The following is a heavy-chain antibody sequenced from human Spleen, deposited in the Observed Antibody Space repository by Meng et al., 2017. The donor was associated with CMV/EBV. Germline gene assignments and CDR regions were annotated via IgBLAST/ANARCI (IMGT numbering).Heavy chain of an antibody. CDR3: ARGPFVVVPAAPLDY. CDR1: GFTFDDYA. CDR2: INWNGGTT. V-gene: IGHV3-20*03. J-gene: IGHJ4*02. D-gene: IGHD2-2*01. Sequence: GGSLSLSYAASGFTFDDYAMNWVRQAPGKGLEWVSYINWNGGTTIYADSVKGRFTISRDSAKNSLYLQMNSLRAEDTALYYCARGPFVVVPAAPLDYWGQGTLVTVSS.